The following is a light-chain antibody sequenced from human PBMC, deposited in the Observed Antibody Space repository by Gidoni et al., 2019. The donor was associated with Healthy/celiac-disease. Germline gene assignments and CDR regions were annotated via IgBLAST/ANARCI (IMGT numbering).Light chain of an antibody. V-gene: IGLV2-11*01. CDR1: SSDVGGYNY. J-gene: IGLJ2*01. CDR2: DVS. CDR3: CAYAGSYTVHGV. Sequence: QSALTQPRSVSGSPGQSVTISCTGTSSDVGGYNYVSWYQQHPGKAPKLMIYDVSKRPSGVPDRFSGSKSGNTAALTISGLQAEDEADYYCCAYAGSYTVHGVFGGGTKLTVL.